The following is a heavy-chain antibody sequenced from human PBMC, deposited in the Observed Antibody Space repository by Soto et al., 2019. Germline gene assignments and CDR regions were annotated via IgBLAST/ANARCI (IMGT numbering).Heavy chain of an antibody. J-gene: IGHJ2*01. CDR1: DGTCSNPC. CDR2: VKSKTHGGTT. Sequence: RHSCGAADGTCSNPCVNCVSKAQEKGLEWVGRVKSKTHGGTTDYAEPVKGRFAISRDDSNNMVYLQMNSLKIEDTAVYFCTTDCHSSRTIGRFDHWGPRTLVTVS. CDR3: TTDCHSSRTIGRFDH. D-gene: IGHD2-2*01. V-gene: IGHV3-15*07.